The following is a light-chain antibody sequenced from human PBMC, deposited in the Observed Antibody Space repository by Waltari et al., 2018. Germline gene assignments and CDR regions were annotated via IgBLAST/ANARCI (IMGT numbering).Light chain of an antibody. Sequence: DIVMTQSPDSLAVSLGERATVNSRSSQSLLYSSNNKNYLAWYQQKPGQPPKLLIYWASTRESGVPDRFSGSGSGTDFTLTISSLQAEDVAVYYCQQLYSTPLTFGGGTKVEIK. CDR1: QSLLYSSNNKNY. CDR2: WAS. J-gene: IGKJ4*01. V-gene: IGKV4-1*01. CDR3: QQLYSTPLT.